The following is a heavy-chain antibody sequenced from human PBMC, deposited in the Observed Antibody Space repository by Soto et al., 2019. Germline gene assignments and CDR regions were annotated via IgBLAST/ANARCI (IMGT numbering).Heavy chain of an antibody. CDR3: PAVGIPFANSPRNWFDP. V-gene: IGHV4-34*02. CDR2: IDHTGSP. CDR1: GGPLTNHF. D-gene: IGHD1-1*01. J-gene: IGHJ5*02. Sequence: QVQLQQWGAGLLKPSVTLSLTCAVNGGPLTNHFWSWIRQPPGRGLEWIGDIDHTGSPNYNPSPDSRVPLSVDTFKNPFYLKVPSLPIAATAVYFCPAVGIPFANSPRNWFDPWGQGTLVTVSS.